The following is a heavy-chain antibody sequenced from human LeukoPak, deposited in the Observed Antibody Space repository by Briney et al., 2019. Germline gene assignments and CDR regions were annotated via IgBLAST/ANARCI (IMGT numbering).Heavy chain of an antibody. V-gene: IGHV4-30-4*01. CDR2: IYYSGST. J-gene: IGHJ5*02. Sequence: PAGTLSLTCTVSGGSISSGDYCWSWIRQPPGKGLEWIGCIYYSGSTYYNPSLKSRVTISVDTSKNQFALKLSPVTAADTAVYYRAGWVRGSWFDPWGQGTLVTVSS. CDR3: AGWVRGSWFDP. D-gene: IGHD3-10*01. CDR1: GGSISSGDYC.